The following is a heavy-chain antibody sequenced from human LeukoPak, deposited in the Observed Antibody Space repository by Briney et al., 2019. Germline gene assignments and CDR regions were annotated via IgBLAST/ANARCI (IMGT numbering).Heavy chain of an antibody. D-gene: IGHD2-15*01. CDR3: AKDPGYCSGGSCYYFDY. CDR1: GFTFSSYA. V-gene: IGHV3-30*18. J-gene: IGHJ4*02. Sequence: TGGSLRLSCAASGFTFSSYAMHWVRQAPAKGPEWVAVISYDGSNKYYTDSVKGRFSISRDNSKNTLYLQMNSLRAEDTAVYYCAKDPGYCSGGSCYYFDYWGQGTLVTVSS. CDR2: ISYDGSNK.